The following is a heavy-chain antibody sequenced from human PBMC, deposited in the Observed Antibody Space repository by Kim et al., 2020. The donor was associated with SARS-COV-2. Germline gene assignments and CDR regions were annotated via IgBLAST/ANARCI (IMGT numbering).Heavy chain of an antibody. CDR2: IIPSAGTT. Sequence: ASVKVSCKASGYTFTTYYIHWVRQAPGQGLEWMGIIIPSAGTTTYAQKFQGRVTMTGDTSTTTVYMELSSLRSEDTAIYYCARGERRSDYWGQGTLVTVSS. CDR1: GYTFTTYY. V-gene: IGHV1-46*01. J-gene: IGHJ4*02. CDR3: ARGERRSDY. D-gene: IGHD1-1*01.